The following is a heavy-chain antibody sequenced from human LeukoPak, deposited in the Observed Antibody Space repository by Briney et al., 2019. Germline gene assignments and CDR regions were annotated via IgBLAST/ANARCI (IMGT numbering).Heavy chain of an antibody. J-gene: IGHJ6*02. CDR1: GFTFSSYA. V-gene: IGHV3-30-3*01. CDR3: ARTMGRYQLLDDSNGMDV. D-gene: IGHD2-2*01. CDR2: ISYDGSNK. Sequence: QPGRSLRLSCAASGFTFSSYAMHWVRQAPGKGLEWVAVISYDGSNKYYADSVKGRFTISRDNSKNTLYLQMNSLRAEDTAVYYCARTMGRYQLLDDSNGMDVWGQGTTVTVSS.